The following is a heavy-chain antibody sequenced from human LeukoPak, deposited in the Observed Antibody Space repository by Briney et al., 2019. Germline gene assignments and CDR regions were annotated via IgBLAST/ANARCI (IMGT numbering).Heavy chain of an antibody. CDR3: ARGIIARLSDY. D-gene: IGHD6-6*01. CDR2: IYYSGST. CDR1: GGSISSYY. J-gene: IGHJ4*02. V-gene: IGHV4-59*01. Sequence: SETLSLTCTVSGGSISSYYWSWIRQPPGKGLEWIGYIYYSGSTNYNPSLKSRVTISVDTSKNQFSLKLSSVTAADTAVYYCARGIIARLSDYWGQGTLVTVSS.